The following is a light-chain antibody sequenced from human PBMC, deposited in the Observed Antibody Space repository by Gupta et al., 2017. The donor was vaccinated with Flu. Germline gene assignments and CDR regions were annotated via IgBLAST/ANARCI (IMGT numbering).Light chain of an antibody. Sequence: PSTVSASVGDRVSITCRASQHINSSLAWYQKKSGQAPKVLIYAASSLQSGVPSRFSGSGYGTDFTLTISSLQPEDFATYCCRQVKSFPLSFGSGTKVEMK. V-gene: IGKV1-12*01. CDR2: AAS. CDR3: RQVKSFPLS. CDR1: QHINSS. J-gene: IGKJ4*01.